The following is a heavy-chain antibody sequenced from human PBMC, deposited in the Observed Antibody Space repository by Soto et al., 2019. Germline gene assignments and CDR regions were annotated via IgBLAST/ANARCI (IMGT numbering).Heavy chain of an antibody. J-gene: IGHJ6*02. CDR1: GGTFSSCA. V-gene: IGHV1-69*13. CDR2: IIPIFGTA. Sequence: SVKVSCKASGGTFSSCAISWVRQAPGQGLEWMGGIIPIFGTANYAQKFQGRVTITADESTSTAYMELSSLRSEDTAVYYCARAARXPYDSSGYYYHYYYGRDVWAKGPRSPSP. D-gene: IGHD3-22*01. CDR3: ARAARXPYDSSGYYYHYYYGRDV.